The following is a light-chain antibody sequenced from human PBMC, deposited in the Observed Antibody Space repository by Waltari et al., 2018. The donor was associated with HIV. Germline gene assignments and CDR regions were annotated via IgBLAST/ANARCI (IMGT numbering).Light chain of an antibody. CDR2: QAS. CDR1: QNVGAF. V-gene: IGKV1-5*03. CDR3: HQYASFSGT. Sequence: DIRLTQSPSTLSAYAGARVAITCRAGQNVGAFLAWYQQKPGKPPKLLIFQASTLEGGVPSRFSGSVSGSDFTLTINGLQSDDFATYYCHQYASFSGTFGQGTKVEL. J-gene: IGKJ1*01.